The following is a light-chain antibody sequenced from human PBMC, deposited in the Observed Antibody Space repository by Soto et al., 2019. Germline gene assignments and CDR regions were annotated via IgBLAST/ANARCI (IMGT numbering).Light chain of an antibody. CDR3: QQYSNWPPIT. CDR1: QSVSSS. CDR2: GAS. J-gene: IGKJ5*01. Sequence: EIVMTQSPATVSVSPGERATLSCRATQSVSSSLAWYQQKPGQAPRLLIYGASTRATGIPARLSGSGSGTEFTLTISSLQSEDFAVYYCQQYSNWPPITFGQGTRLEIK. V-gene: IGKV3-15*01.